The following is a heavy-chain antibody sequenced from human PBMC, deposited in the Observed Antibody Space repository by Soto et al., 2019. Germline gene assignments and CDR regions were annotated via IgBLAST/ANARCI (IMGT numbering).Heavy chain of an antibody. CDR1: GFTFNTYA. Sequence: EVQLLESGGGLVQPGGSLRLSCAASGFTFNTYAMSWVRQAPGKGLEWVSAITGSGGSTYHADSVKGRFTISRDNSKNTLYLQMNSLRSDDTAVYFWAKGSSSSRPYYFDYWGQGTLVTVSS. CDR2: ITGSGGST. J-gene: IGHJ4*02. V-gene: IGHV3-23*01. CDR3: AKGSSSSRPYYFDY. D-gene: IGHD3-3*01.